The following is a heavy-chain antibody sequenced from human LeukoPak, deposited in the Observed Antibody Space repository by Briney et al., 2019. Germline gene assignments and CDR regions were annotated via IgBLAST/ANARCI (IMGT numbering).Heavy chain of an antibody. CDR3: AREMELNWFDP. V-gene: IGHV4-59*01. CDR1: GGSIRSDY. J-gene: IGHJ5*02. D-gene: IGHD3-10*01. Sequence: ASETLSLTCTVSGGSIRSDYWSWIRQPPGKGLEWIGYAYYSGSTKYNPSLKSRVIISVDTSKNQFSLKLRSVTAADTAVYYCAREMELNWFDPWGQGALVTVSS. CDR2: AYYSGST.